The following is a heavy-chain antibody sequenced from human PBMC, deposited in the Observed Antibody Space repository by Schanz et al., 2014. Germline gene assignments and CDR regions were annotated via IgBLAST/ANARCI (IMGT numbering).Heavy chain of an antibody. J-gene: IGHJ4*02. Sequence: VQLLESGGGLVQPGGSLRLSCAASGFTFSAYAMAWIRQPPGRGLEWVSYIGNGGVTIYYADSVKGRFTISRDNSKNSLYLQMNSLRAEDTAVYYCARIGGSVFDYWAQGTLVTVSS. CDR3: ARIGGSVFDY. V-gene: IGHV3-11*01. CDR1: GFTFSAYA. D-gene: IGHD3-10*01. CDR2: IGNGGVTI.